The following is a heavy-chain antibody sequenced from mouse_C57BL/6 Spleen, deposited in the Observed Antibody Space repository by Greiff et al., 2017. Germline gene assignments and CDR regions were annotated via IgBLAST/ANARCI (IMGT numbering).Heavy chain of an antibody. J-gene: IGHJ2*01. V-gene: IGHV1-26*01. Sequence: VQLQQSGPGLVKPGASVKISCKASGYTFTDYYMDWVKQSHGKSLEWIGDINPNNGGTCYNQKFKGKATLTVDKSSSTAYMELRSLTSEDSAVYYCARIYYGYDGDYWGQGTTLTVSS. CDR3: ARIYYGYDGDY. CDR1: GYTFTDYY. CDR2: INPNNGGT. D-gene: IGHD2-2*01.